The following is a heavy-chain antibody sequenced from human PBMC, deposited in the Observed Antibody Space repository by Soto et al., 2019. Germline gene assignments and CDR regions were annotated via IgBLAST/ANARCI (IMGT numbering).Heavy chain of an antibody. CDR2: MNPNSGNT. CDR3: ARDVGYGDYVTGGWFDP. D-gene: IGHD4-17*01. J-gene: IGHJ5*02. V-gene: IGHV1-8*01. CDR1: GYTFTSYD. Sequence: ASVKVSCKASGYTFTSYDINWVRQATGQGLEWMGWMNPNSGNTGYAQKFQGRVTMTRNTSISTAYMELSSLRAEDTAVYHCARDVGYGDYVTGGWFDPWGQGTLVTVSS.